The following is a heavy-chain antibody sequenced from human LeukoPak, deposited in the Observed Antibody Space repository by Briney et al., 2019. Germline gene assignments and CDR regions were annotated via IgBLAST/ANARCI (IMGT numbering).Heavy chain of an antibody. V-gene: IGHV1-69*01. J-gene: IGHJ4*02. CDR2: IIPIFGTA. D-gene: IGHD3-9*01. Sequence: SVKVSCKASGGTFSSYAISWVRQAPGQGLEWMGGIIPIFGTANYAQKFQGRVTITADESTSTAYMELSSLRSEDTAVYYCAICPPDILTGYERYYFDYWGQGTLVTVSS. CDR3: AICPPDILTGYERYYFDY. CDR1: GGTFSSYA.